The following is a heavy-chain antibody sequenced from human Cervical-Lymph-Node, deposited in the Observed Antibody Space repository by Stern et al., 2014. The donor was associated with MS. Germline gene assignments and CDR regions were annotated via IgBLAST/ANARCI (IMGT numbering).Heavy chain of an antibody. V-gene: IGHV1-69*02. CDR2: IIPIVDVV. D-gene: IGHD1-20*01. CDR3: ATPDYNWTVG. J-gene: IGHJ4*02. CDR1: GGTFSSHS. Sequence: QVQLMQSGAEVKKPGSSVKVSCKASGGTFSSHSINWVRQAPGQGLEWMGRIIPIVDVVEYAQQLQGRVTITADKSTSTAYMELSSLRSEDTAVYYCATPDYNWTVGWGQGTLVTVSS.